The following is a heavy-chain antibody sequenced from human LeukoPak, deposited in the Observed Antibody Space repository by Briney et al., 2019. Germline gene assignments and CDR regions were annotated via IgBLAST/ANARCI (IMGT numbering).Heavy chain of an antibody. CDR1: GFTFSNFW. Sequence: PGGSLRLSCAASGFTFSNFWMHWVRQAPGKGLVWVSRIKGDGSVTTYVDSVKGRFTISRDNAKNSVYLQMNSLRADDTAVYYCARDRQIAYWGQGTLVTVSS. J-gene: IGHJ4*02. CDR2: IKGDGSVT. CDR3: ARDRQIAY. V-gene: IGHV3-74*01.